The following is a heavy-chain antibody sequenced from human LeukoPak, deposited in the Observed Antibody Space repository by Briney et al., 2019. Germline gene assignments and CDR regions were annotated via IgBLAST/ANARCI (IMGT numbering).Heavy chain of an antibody. CDR3: ARHQAYYYDSSGYFRRLYNWFDP. D-gene: IGHD3-22*01. CDR2: INHSGST. J-gene: IGHJ5*02. V-gene: IGHV4-38-2*02. CDR1: GYSISSGYY. Sequence: SETLSLTCTVSGYSISSGYYWSWIRQPPGKGLEWIGEINHSGSTNYNPSLKSRVTISVDTSKNQFSPKLSSVTAADTAVYYCARHQAYYYDSSGYFRRLYNWFDPWGQGTLVTVSS.